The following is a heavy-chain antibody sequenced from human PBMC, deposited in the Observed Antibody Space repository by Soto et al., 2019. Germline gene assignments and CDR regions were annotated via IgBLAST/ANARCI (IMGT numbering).Heavy chain of an antibody. Sequence: GGSLRLSCAASGFTFSSYGMHWVRQAPGNGLEWVAVISYDGSNKYYADSVKGRFTISRDNSKNTLYLQMNSLRAEDTAVYYCAKEGPYSNYVRYFDYWGQGTTVTVSS. V-gene: IGHV3-30*18. CDR2: ISYDGSNK. D-gene: IGHD4-4*01. CDR3: AKEGPYSNYVRYFDY. J-gene: IGHJ4*03. CDR1: GFTFSSYG.